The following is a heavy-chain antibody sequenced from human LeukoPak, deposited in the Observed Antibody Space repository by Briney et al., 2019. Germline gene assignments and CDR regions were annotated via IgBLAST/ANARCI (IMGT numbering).Heavy chain of an antibody. D-gene: IGHD3-10*01. CDR3: ARAARTGGLWFGELLGPLDY. CDR2: INHSGST. Sequence: PSETLSLTCAVYGRSFSGYYWSWIRQPPGKGLEWIGEINHSGSTNYNPSLKSRVTISVDTSKNQFSLKLSSVTAADTAVYYCARAARTGGLWFGELLGPLDYWGQGTLVTVSS. V-gene: IGHV4-34*01. J-gene: IGHJ4*02. CDR1: GRSFSGYY.